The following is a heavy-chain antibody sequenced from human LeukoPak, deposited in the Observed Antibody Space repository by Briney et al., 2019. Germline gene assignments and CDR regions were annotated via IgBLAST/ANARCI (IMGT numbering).Heavy chain of an antibody. Sequence: GASAKVSCKASGYTFTSYYMHWVRQAPGQGLEWMGIINPSGGSTSYAQKFQGRVTMTRDTSTSTVYMELSSLRSEDTAVYYCARDLAPPYDSSVPFDYWGQGTLVTVSS. CDR3: ARDLAPPYDSSVPFDY. D-gene: IGHD3-22*01. CDR1: GYTFTSYY. CDR2: INPSGGST. J-gene: IGHJ4*02. V-gene: IGHV1-46*01.